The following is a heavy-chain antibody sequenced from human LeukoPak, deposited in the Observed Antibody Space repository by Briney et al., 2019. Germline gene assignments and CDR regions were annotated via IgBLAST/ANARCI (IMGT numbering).Heavy chain of an antibody. D-gene: IGHD1-26*01. J-gene: IGHJ6*03. Sequence: GASVKVSCKASGYTFTSYDINWVRQATGQGLEWMGWMNPNSGNTGYAQKFQGRVTMTRNTSISTAYTGLSSLRSEDTAVYYCARASRAVPLGYYYYMDVWGKGTTVTISS. CDR1: GYTFTSYD. V-gene: IGHV1-8*01. CDR3: ARASRAVPLGYYYYMDV. CDR2: MNPNSGNT.